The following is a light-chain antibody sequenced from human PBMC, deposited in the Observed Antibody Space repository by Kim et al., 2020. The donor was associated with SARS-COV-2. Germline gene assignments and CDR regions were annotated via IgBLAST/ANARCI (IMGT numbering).Light chain of an antibody. CDR3: QQYGSSPLT. Sequence: SQGERVTLACRASQSVRSSKLAWYQQKPGQAPRLLIYAASSRATGFPDRFSGSGYGTDFTLTISRLEPEDCAVYYCQQYGSSPLTFGQGTRLEIK. J-gene: IGKJ5*01. CDR2: AAS. V-gene: IGKV3-20*01. CDR1: QSVRSSK.